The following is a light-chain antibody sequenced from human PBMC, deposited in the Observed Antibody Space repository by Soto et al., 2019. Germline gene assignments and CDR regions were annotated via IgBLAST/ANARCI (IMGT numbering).Light chain of an antibody. CDR1: SSNIGSNY. CDR3: VAWDDSLSGWV. Sequence: QSALTQPPSASGTPGQRVTISCSGSSSNIGSNYVYWYQQIPGTAPKLLIYRNNQRPSGVPDRFSGSKSGTSASLAISGLRSEDEADYYCVAWDDSLSGWVFGGGTKVTVL. J-gene: IGLJ3*02. V-gene: IGLV1-47*01. CDR2: RNN.